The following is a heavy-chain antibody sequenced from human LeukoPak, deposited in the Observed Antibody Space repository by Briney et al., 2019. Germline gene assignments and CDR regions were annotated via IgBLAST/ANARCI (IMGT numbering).Heavy chain of an antibody. CDR2: INPSGGST. CDR3: ARDWYTQDYSSRSEGAEYSQH. V-gene: IGHV1-46*01. D-gene: IGHD6-13*01. Sequence: GASVKVSCKASGYTFTSYYMHWVRQAPGQGLEWMGIINPSGGSTSYAQKFQGRVTMTRDTSTSTVYMELSSLRSEDTAVYYCARDWYTQDYSSRSEGAEYSQHWGQGTLVTVSS. J-gene: IGHJ1*01. CDR1: GYTFTSYY.